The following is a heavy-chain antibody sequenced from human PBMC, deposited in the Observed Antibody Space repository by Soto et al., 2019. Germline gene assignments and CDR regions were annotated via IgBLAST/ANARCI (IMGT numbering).Heavy chain of an antibody. D-gene: IGHD5-18*01. CDR1: GYSFTSYW. V-gene: IGHV5-51*01. J-gene: IGHJ6*02. CDR3: ARNQISYGYIYGMDV. Sequence: PGESLKISCQGSGYSFTSYWIGWVRQMPGKGLEWMGIIYPGDSDTRYSPSFQGQVTISADKSISTAYLQWSSLKASDTAMYYCARNQISYGYIYGMDVWGQGTTVTVSS. CDR2: IYPGDSDT.